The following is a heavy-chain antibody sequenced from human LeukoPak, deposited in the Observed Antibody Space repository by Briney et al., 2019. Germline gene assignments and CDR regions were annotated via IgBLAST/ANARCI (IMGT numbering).Heavy chain of an antibody. D-gene: IGHD5-18*01. CDR2: ISWNSGSI. CDR3: AKLGDFTWIQLLMGAFDI. V-gene: IGHV3-9*01. J-gene: IGHJ3*02. Sequence: GGSLRLSCAASGFTFDDYAMHWVRQAPGKGLEWVSGISWNSGSIGYADSVKGRFTISRDNAKNSLYLQMNSLRAEDTAVYYCAKLGDFTWIQLLMGAFDIWGQGTMVTVSS. CDR1: GFTFDDYA.